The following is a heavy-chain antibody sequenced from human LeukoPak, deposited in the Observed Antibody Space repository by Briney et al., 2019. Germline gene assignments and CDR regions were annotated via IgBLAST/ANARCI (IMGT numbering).Heavy chain of an antibody. J-gene: IGHJ4*02. CDR1: GGSISSYY. Sequence: SETLSLTCTVSGGSISSYYWSWIRQPPGKGLEWIGYIYYSGSTNYNPSLKSRVTISVDTSKNQFSLKLSSVTAADTAVYYCARGALQNGGGIDYWGQGTLVTVSS. CDR3: ARGALQNGGGIDY. D-gene: IGHD4-4*01. V-gene: IGHV4-59*01. CDR2: IYYSGST.